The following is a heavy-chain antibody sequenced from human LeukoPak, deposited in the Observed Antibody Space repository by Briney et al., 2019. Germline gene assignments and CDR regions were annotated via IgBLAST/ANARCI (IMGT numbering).Heavy chain of an antibody. J-gene: IGHJ4*02. Sequence: GGSLRLSCAASGFTFSDYYMSWIRQAPGKGLECVSYISSSSNTTYHADSVKGRFTIFRDNAKNSLYLQMSSLRAEDTAVYYCARDGGSSWYFDYWGQGTLVTVSS. D-gene: IGHD6-13*01. CDR1: GFTFSDYY. CDR3: ARDGGSSWYFDY. V-gene: IGHV3-11*04. CDR2: ISSSSNTT.